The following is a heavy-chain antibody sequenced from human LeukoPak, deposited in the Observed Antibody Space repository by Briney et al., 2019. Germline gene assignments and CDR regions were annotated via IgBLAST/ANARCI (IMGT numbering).Heavy chain of an antibody. CDR1: GFTFDDYA. J-gene: IGHJ4*02. V-gene: IGHV3-9*03. CDR2: ISWNSGSI. CDR3: AKDKKAYYYDSSGLDY. Sequence: PGGSLRLSCAASGFTFDDYAMHWVRQAPGKGLEWVSGISWNSGSIGYADSVKGRFTISRDNAKNSLYLQMNSLRAEDMALYYCAKDKKAYYYDSSGLDYWGQGTLVTVSS. D-gene: IGHD3-22*01.